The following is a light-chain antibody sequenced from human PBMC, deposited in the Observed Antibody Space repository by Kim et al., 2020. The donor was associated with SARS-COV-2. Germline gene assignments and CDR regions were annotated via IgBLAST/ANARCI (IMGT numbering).Light chain of an antibody. J-gene: IGLJ3*02. Sequence: QAGLTQPPSVSKGLRQTATLTCTWNSNNVGNQGAAWLQQHQGHPPKLLSYRNNNRPSGISERLSASRSGNTASLTITGLQPEDEADYYCSAWDSSLSVWVFGGGTQLTVL. CDR1: SNNVGNQG. V-gene: IGLV10-54*01. CDR3: SAWDSSLSVWV. CDR2: RNN.